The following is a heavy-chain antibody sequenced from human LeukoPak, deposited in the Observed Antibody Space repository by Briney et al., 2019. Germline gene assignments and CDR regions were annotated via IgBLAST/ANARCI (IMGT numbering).Heavy chain of an antibody. CDR2: INHSGST. D-gene: IGHD6-13*01. Sequence: SETLSLTCAVYGGSFSGYYWSWIRQPPGRVLEWIGEINHSGSTNYNPSLKSRVTISVDTSKNQFSLKLSSVTAADTAVYYCARGAKGYRQQLVQYYFDYWGQGTLVTVSS. CDR1: GGSFSGYY. CDR3: ARGAKGYRQQLVQYYFDY. V-gene: IGHV4-34*01. J-gene: IGHJ4*02.